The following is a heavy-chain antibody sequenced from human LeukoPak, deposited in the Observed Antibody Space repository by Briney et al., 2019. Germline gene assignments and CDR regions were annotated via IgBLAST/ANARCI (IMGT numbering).Heavy chain of an antibody. V-gene: IGHV4-39*01. CDR1: GGSISSSRYY. D-gene: IGHD6-13*01. J-gene: IGHJ4*02. CDR3: ARHDSSSWSVFDY. Sequence: SETLSLTCTVSGGSISSSRYYWGWIRQPPGKGLEWIGCIYYTGSTNYNPSLKSRVSISVDTSKNQFSLKLSSVTAADTAVYYCARHDSSSWSVFDYWGQGTLVTVSS. CDR2: IYYTGST.